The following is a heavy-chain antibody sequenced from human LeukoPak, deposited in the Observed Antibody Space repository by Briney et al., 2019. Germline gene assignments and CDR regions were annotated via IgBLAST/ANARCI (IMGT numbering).Heavy chain of an antibody. CDR1: GFTFSSYE. CDR2: ISSSGSTI. J-gene: IGHJ5*02. Sequence: PGGSLRLSCAASGFTFSSYEMSWVRQAPEKGLEWVTYISSSGSTIYYADSGKGRFTISRDNAKNSLYLQMNSLRAEDTAVYYCARDVRAGTNWFDPWGQGTLVTVSS. CDR3: ARDVRAGTNWFDP. V-gene: IGHV3-48*03. D-gene: IGHD3-10*01.